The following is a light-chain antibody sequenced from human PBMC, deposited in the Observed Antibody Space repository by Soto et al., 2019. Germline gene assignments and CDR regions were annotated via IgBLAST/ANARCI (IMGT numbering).Light chain of an antibody. CDR2: DDT. Sequence: SSELTQPLSVSGAPGQTATITCGGNNVASKTVHWYRQKPGQAPVLVVYDDTDRPSGIPERFSGSNSGNTATLTISRVEAGDEADYYCQVWDTSDHSWVFGGGTKLTVL. V-gene: IGLV3-21*02. CDR3: QVWDTSDHSWV. CDR1: NVASKT. J-gene: IGLJ3*02.